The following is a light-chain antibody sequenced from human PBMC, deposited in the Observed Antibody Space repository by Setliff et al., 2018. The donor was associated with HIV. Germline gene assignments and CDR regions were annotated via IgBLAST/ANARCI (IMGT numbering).Light chain of an antibody. V-gene: IGLV2-8*01. J-gene: IGLJ1*01. CDR3: FSYAGSNNFV. Sequence: SALAQPPSASGSPGQSLTISCTGSSSDVGGYNYVSWYQQHPGKAPKLMIYEVTKRPSGVPDRFSGSKSGNTASLTISGLQAEDESDYYCFSYAGSNNFVFGTGTKVTVL. CDR2: EVT. CDR1: SSDVGGYNY.